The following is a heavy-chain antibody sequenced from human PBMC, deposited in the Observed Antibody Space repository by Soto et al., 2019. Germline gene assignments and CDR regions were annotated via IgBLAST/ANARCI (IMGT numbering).Heavy chain of an antibody. D-gene: IGHD3-3*01. J-gene: IGHJ6*03. CDR2: ISSSSSTI. CDR1: GFTFSSYS. CDR3: AKVHDFWSGYSYMDV. Sequence: GGSLRLSCAASGFTFSSYSMNWVRQAPGKGLEWVSYISSSSSTIYYADSVKGRFTISRDSSKNTLYLQMNSLRAEDTAVYYCAKVHDFWSGYSYMDVWGKGTTVTVSS. V-gene: IGHV3-48*01.